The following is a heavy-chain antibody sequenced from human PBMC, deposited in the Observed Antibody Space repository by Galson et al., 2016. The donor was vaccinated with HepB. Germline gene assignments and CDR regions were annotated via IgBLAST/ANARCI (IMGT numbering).Heavy chain of an antibody. CDR3: ARDRADSSGYLGMFDY. V-gene: IGHV4-31*03. Sequence: TLSLTCTVSGTSISGGVHYWSWLRQHPGKGLEWIGYIYYSGSTFYNPSLKTRVTMSVDTFNNQFSLKLSSVTAADTAVYYCARDRADSSGYLGMFDYWGQGALVTVSS. D-gene: IGHD3-22*01. CDR2: IYYSGST. J-gene: IGHJ4*02. CDR1: GTSISGGVHY.